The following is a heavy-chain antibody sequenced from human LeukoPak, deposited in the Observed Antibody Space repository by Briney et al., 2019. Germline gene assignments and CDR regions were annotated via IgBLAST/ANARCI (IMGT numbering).Heavy chain of an antibody. CDR2: INPNSGGT. CDR1: GYTFTGYY. J-gene: IGHJ3*02. Sequence: ASVKVSCKASGYTFTGYYMHWVRQAPRQGLEWMGWINPNSGGTNYAQKFQGRVTMTRDTSISTAYMELSRLRSDDTAVYYCARSVPYYDFWSGYSESDAFDIWGQGTMVTVSS. CDR3: ARSVPYYDFWSGYSESDAFDI. D-gene: IGHD3-3*01. V-gene: IGHV1-2*02.